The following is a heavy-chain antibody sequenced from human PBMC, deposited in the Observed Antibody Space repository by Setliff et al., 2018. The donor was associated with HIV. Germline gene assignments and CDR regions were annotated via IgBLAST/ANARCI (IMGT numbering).Heavy chain of an antibody. CDR2: IYHSGST. D-gene: IGHD1-26*01. CDR1: GYSISSSGYY. Sequence: KPSETLSLTCAVSGYSISSSGYYWGWIRQPPGKGLEWIGSIYHSGSTYYNPSLKSRVTISVDTPKNQFSLKLTSVTAADTAVYYCARGELLPGWFDPWGQGTLVTVSS. CDR3: ARGELLPGWFDP. V-gene: IGHV4-38-2*01. J-gene: IGHJ5*02.